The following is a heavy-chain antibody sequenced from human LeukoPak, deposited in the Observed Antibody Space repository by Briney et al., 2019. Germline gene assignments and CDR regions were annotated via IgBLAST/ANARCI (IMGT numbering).Heavy chain of an antibody. V-gene: IGHV1-2*06. J-gene: IGHJ4*02. CDR1: GYTFTGYY. Sequence: ASVKVSCKASGYTFTGYYMHWVRQAPGQGLEWMGRINPNSGGTNYAQKFQGRVTMTRATSISTAYMELSRLRSDDTAVYYCARDGWDYYDSSGYPTNYWGQGTLVTVSS. CDR2: INPNSGGT. CDR3: ARDGWDYYDSSGYPTNY. D-gene: IGHD3-22*01.